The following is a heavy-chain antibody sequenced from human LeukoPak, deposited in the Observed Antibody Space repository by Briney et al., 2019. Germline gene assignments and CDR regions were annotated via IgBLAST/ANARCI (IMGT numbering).Heavy chain of an antibody. CDR3: AKGSLGGYNAVFDY. Sequence: GGSLRLSCATSGFTFAGNAMSWVRPSPGKGLEWGSGISAGDGSSHYADSVKGRFTISVDNSKNTLYLQMNSLRAEDTAVYYCAKGSLGGYNAVFDYWGQGTLVTVS. J-gene: IGHJ4*02. D-gene: IGHD5-24*01. CDR2: ISAGDGSS. CDR1: GFTFAGNA. V-gene: IGHV3-23*01.